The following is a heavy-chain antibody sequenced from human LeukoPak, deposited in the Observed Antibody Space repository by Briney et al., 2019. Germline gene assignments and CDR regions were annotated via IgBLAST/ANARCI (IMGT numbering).Heavy chain of an antibody. CDR1: GYTFTSYY. CDR2: INPRDGFT. J-gene: IGHJ4*02. Sequence: GASVKVSCKASGYTFTSYYMHWVRQAPGQGLEWMGIINPRDGFTIYAQKFQDRLIMTSDTSTSTFYMDLSSLRSEDTALYYCARRSGTTGAYDYWGPGTLVTVSS. CDR3: ARRSGTTGAYDY. D-gene: IGHD1-1*01. V-gene: IGHV1-46*01.